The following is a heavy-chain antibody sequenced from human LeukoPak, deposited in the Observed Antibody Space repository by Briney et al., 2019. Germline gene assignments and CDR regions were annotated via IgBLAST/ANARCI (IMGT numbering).Heavy chain of an antibody. V-gene: IGHV3-23*01. CDR2: ITSSGDNT. J-gene: IGHJ5*02. CDR3: VRGSRGNYDT. D-gene: IGHD3-22*01. Sequence: GASLRLSCAASGFTFSSYAMCWVRQAPGKGLQWVSSITSSGDNTYYADSVNGRFTISRDNTKNTLHLQVSSLRAEDTAVYYCVRGSRGNYDTWGQGTLVTVSS. CDR1: GFTFSSYA.